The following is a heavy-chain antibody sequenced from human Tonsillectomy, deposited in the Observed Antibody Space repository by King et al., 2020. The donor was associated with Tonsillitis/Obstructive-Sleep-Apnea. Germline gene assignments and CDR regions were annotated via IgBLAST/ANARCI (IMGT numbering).Heavy chain of an antibody. J-gene: IGHJ2*01. V-gene: IGHV3-66*01. CDR3: ARALLGWDSLGDYWYFDL. D-gene: IGHD3-16*01. CDR1: GFTVSSNY. Sequence: VQLVESGGGLVQPGGSLRLSCAASGFTVSSNYMSWVRQAPGKGLEWVSVIYSGGSTYYADSVKGRFTISRDNSKNTLYLQMNSLRAEDTAVYYCARALLGWDSLGDYWYFDLWGRGILVTVS. CDR2: IYSGGST.